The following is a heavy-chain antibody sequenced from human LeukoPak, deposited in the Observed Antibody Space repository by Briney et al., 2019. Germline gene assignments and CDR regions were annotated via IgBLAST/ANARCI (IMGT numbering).Heavy chain of an antibody. CDR1: GYTLTELS. CDR3: APRSRDGYNYAFS. V-gene: IGHV1-24*01. D-gene: IGHD5-24*01. Sequence: ASVKVSCKASGYTLTELSMHWVRQAPGKGLEWMGGFDPEDGETIYAQKFQGRVTMTEDTSTDTAYMELSSLRSEDTAVYYCAPRSRDGYNYAFSWGQGTLVTVSS. CDR2: FDPEDGET. J-gene: IGHJ4*02.